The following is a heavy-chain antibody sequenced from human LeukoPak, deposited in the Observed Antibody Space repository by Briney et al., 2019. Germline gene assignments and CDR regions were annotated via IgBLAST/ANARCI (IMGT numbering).Heavy chain of an antibody. V-gene: IGHV3-23*01. Sequence: GSLRLSCAASGFTFSSYAMSWVRQAPGKGLEWGSAISGSGGSTYYADSVKGRFTISRDNSKNTLYLQMNSLRAEDTAVYYCANQYCSGGSCYPGGAFDIWGQGTMVTVSS. CDR1: GFTFSSYA. CDR3: ANQYCSGGSCYPGGAFDI. J-gene: IGHJ3*02. D-gene: IGHD2-15*01. CDR2: ISGSGGST.